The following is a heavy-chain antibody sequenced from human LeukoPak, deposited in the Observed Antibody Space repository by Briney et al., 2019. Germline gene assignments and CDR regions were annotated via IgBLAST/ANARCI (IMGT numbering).Heavy chain of an antibody. D-gene: IGHD3-9*01. V-gene: IGHV4-61*02. J-gene: IGHJ4*02. CDR2: ISSSGST. CDR3: AREAYDILTGQYYFDY. Sequence: PSETLSLTCTVSGDSIRRDNYFWSWIRQPAGKGLEWIGRISSSGSTNYNPSLTSRVTISSDTSNNQFSMRLNSVTAADTAVYYCAREAYDILTGQYYFDYWGQGTLVTVSS. CDR1: GDSIRRDNYF.